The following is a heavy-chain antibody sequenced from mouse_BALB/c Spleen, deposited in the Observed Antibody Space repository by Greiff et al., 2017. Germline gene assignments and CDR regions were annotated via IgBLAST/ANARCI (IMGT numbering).Heavy chain of an antibody. J-gene: IGHJ2*01. D-gene: IGHD3-1*01. CDR3: ARGTARATGYYFDY. Sequence: QVQLQQSGPGLVAPSQSLSITCTVSGFSLTSYGVHWVRQPPGKGLEWLGVIWAGGTTNYNSALMSRLSISKDNSKSQVFLKMNSLQTDDTAMYYCARGTARATGYYFDYWGQGTTLTVSS. CDR1: GFSLTSYG. V-gene: IGHV2-9*02. CDR2: IWAGGTT.